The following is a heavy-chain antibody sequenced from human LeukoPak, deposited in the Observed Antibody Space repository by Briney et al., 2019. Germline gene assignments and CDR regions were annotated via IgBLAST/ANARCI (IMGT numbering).Heavy chain of an antibody. CDR2: ISYDRSNK. CDR3: ARVLELGMADYFDY. Sequence: GGSLRLSCAASGFTFSSYAMHWVRQAPGKGLEWVAVISYDRSNKYYADSMKGRLTISRDNSKHTLYLQMNSLRAEDTAVYYCARVLELGMADYFDYWGQGSLVTVSS. CDR1: GFTFSSYA. J-gene: IGHJ4*02. D-gene: IGHD3-10*01. V-gene: IGHV3-30-3*01.